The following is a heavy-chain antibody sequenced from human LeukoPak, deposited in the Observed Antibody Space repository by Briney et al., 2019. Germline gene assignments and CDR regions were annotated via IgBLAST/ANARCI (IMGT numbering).Heavy chain of an antibody. V-gene: IGHV3-48*03. CDR2: ISSSGSTI. Sequence: PGGSLRLSCAASGFTFRSYEMNWVRQAPGKGLEWVSYISSSGSTIYYADSVKGRFTISRDNAKNSLFLQMNSLRAEDTAVYYCAREDGYNFFDYWGQGTLVTVSS. CDR1: GFTFRSYE. CDR3: AREDGYNFFDY. J-gene: IGHJ4*02. D-gene: IGHD5-24*01.